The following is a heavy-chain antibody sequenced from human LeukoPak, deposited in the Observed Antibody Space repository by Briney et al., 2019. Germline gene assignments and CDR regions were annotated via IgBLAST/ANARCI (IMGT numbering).Heavy chain of an antibody. CDR2: ISSNGSTI. CDR3: SRERVAVAGTVAPYYYYGMDV. CDR1: GFTFSSYE. V-gene: IGHV3-48*03. Sequence: GGSLRLSCAASGFTFSSYEMNWVRQAPGKGREWVSYISSNGSTIYYADSVKGRFTISRDNAKNSLYLQMNSLRAEDTAVYYCSRERVAVAGTVAPYYYYGMDVWGQGTTVTVSS. J-gene: IGHJ6*02. D-gene: IGHD6-19*01.